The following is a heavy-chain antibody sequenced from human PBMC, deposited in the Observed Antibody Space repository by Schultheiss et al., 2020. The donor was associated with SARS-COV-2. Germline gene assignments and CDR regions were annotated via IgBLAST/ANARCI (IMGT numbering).Heavy chain of an antibody. CDR1: GGSISSYY. V-gene: IGHV4-59*08. Sequence: SETLSLTCTVSGGSISSYYWSWIRQPPGKGLEWFGYIYYSGSTNYNPSLKSRVTISVDTSKNQFSLKLSSVTAADTAVYYCARRERWLPKGGWFDPWGQGTLVTVSS. CDR2: IYYSGST. D-gene: IGHD5-24*01. CDR3: ARRERWLPKGGWFDP. J-gene: IGHJ5*02.